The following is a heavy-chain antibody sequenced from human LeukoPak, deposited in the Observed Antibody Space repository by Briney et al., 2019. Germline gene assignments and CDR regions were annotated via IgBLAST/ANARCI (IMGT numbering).Heavy chain of an antibody. CDR2: INPNSGGT. CDR1: GYTFTGYY. CDR3: ARTYCGGDCYSAPYYYYMDV. D-gene: IGHD2-21*02. J-gene: IGHJ6*03. Sequence: ASVKVSCKASGYTFTGYYMHWVRQAPGQGLEWMGWINPNSGGTNYAQKFQGRVTMTRDTSISTAYMELSRLRSDDTAVYYCARTYCGGDCYSAPYYYYMDVWGKGTTVTVSS. V-gene: IGHV1-2*02.